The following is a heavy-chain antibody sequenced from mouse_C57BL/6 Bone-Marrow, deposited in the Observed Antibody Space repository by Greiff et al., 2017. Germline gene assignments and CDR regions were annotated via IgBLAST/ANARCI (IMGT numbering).Heavy chain of an antibody. D-gene: IGHD1-1*01. Sequence: DVKLVESGGGLVKPGGSLKLSCAASGFTFSDYGMHWVRQAPEKGLEWVAYISSGSSTIYYADTVKGRVTISRDNAKNTLFLQLTSLRSVDTAMYYCARSGYGSSDWYFDVWCTGTTVTVSS. V-gene: IGHV5-17*01. J-gene: IGHJ1*03. CDR1: GFTFSDYG. CDR2: ISSGSSTI. CDR3: ARSGYGSSDWYFDV.